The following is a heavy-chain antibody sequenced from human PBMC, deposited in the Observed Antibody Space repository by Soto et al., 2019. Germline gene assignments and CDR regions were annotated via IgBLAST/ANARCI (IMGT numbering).Heavy chain of an antibody. J-gene: IGHJ5*02. D-gene: IGHD2-2*01. CDR1: GFTFSSYS. V-gene: IGHV3-48*02. Sequence: GGSLRLPCAASGFTFSSYSMNWVRQAPGKGLEWVSYISSSSSTIYYADSVKGRFTISRDNAKNSLYLQMNSLRDEDTAVYYCASYRDIVLVPAAIHNYNWFDPWGQGTLVTVSS. CDR3: ASYRDIVLVPAAIHNYNWFDP. CDR2: ISSSSSTI.